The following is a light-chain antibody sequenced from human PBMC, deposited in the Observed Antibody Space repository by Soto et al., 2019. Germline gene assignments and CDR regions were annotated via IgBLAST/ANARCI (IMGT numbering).Light chain of an antibody. CDR1: QSISSY. CDR2: AAS. CDR3: QQSYSTPRT. Sequence: IQMTQSPSSLSASVGDRVTITCRASQSISSYLNWYQQKPGKAPNLLMYAASSLQSGVPARFSGSGSGTDFTLTISSLQPEDFATYYCQQSYSTPRTFGQGTKVDIK. V-gene: IGKV1-39*01. J-gene: IGKJ1*01.